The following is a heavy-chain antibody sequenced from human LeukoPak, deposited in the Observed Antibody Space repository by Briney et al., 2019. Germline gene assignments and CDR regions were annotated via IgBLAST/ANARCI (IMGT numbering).Heavy chain of an antibody. Sequence: GGSLRLSCAASEFIFSSYSMNWVRQAPGKGLGWVTCVSSSSSIIYYADSVKGRFTISRDNAENSLHLQMNSLRAEDTAVYYCARGGIVRLNYFDYWGQGTLVTVSS. D-gene: IGHD1-26*01. CDR2: VSSSSSII. CDR3: ARGGIVRLNYFDY. J-gene: IGHJ4*02. V-gene: IGHV3-48*01. CDR1: EFIFSSYS.